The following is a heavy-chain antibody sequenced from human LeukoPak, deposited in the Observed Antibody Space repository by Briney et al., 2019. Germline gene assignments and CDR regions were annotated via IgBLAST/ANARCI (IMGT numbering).Heavy chain of an antibody. D-gene: IGHD5-24*01. CDR2: IYYSGST. Sequence: SETLSLTCTVSGGSISSSSYYWGWIRQPPGKGLEWIGSIYYSGSTYYNPSLKSRVTISVDTSKNQFSLKLSSVTAADTAVYYCAREEMATITSFFDYWGQGTLVTVSS. CDR1: GGSISSSSYY. CDR3: AREEMATITSFFDY. V-gene: IGHV4-39*07. J-gene: IGHJ4*02.